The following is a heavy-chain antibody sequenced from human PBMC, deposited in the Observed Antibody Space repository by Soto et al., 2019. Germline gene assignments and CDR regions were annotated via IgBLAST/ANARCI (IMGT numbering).Heavy chain of an antibody. J-gene: IGHJ5*02. CDR2: IIPIFGIA. D-gene: IGHD6-13*01. Sequence: ASVKVSCKASGGTFSSYAISWVRQAPGQGLEWMGGIIPIFGIANYAQKFQGRVTITADESTSTAYMGLSSLRSEDTAVYYCARSIAAAVSRGFDPWGQGTLVTV. CDR1: GGTFSSYA. V-gene: IGHV1-69*13. CDR3: ARSIAAAVSRGFDP.